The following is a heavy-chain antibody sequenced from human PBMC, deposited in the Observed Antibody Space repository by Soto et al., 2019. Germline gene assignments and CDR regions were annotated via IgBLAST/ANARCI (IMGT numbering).Heavy chain of an antibody. CDR3: ARNPFWSGYHIRDY. CDR2: ISGSGGST. V-gene: IGHV3-23*01. D-gene: IGHD3-3*01. CDR1: GFTFSSYA. J-gene: IGHJ6*04. Sequence: GGSLRLSCAASGFTFSSYAMSWVRQAPGKGLEWVSAISGSGGSTYYADSVKGRFTISRDNSKNTLYLQMNSLRAEDTAVYYCARNPFWSGYHIRDYWGKGTTVTVSS.